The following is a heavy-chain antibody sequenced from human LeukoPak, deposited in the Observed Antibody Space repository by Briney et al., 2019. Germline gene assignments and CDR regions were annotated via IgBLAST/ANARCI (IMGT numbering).Heavy chain of an antibody. CDR2: IYTSGST. V-gene: IGHV4-61*02. CDR1: GGSISSGSYY. J-gene: IGHJ3*02. D-gene: IGHD6-13*01. Sequence: SQTLSLTCTVSGGSISSGSYYWSWIRQPAGKGLEWIGRIYTSGSTNYNPSLKSRVTISVDTSKNQFSLKLSSVTAADTAVYYCARDPGDSSSWYAFDIWGQGTMVTVSS. CDR3: ARDPGDSSSWYAFDI.